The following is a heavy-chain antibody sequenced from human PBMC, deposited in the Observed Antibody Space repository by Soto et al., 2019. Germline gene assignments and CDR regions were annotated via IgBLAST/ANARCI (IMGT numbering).Heavy chain of an antibody. CDR3: ARGEVATTGPYGMDV. Sequence: SVKVSCKASGFTFTSSAVQWVRQARGQRLEWIGWIVVGSGNTNYAQKFQERVTITRDMSTSTAYMELSSLRSEDTAVYYCARGEVATTGPYGMDVWGQGTTVTVSS. D-gene: IGHD5-12*01. V-gene: IGHV1-58*01. CDR1: GFTFTSSA. J-gene: IGHJ6*02. CDR2: IVVGSGNT.